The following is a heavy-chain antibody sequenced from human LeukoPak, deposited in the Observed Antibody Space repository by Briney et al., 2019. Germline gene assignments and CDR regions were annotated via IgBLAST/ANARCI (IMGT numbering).Heavy chain of an antibody. V-gene: IGHV3-48*02. D-gene: IGHD5-18*01. J-gene: IGHJ4*02. CDR1: GFTFSTYT. CDR3: ARDGLHTAHFDY. CDR2: VSDSSDV. Sequence: GGSLRLSCAASGFTFSTYTMNWVRQAPGKGLEWVSTVSDSSDVHYSDSVKGRFTISRDNARNSLYLQMNSLRDEDPAVYYCARDGLHTAHFDYWGQGTLVTVSS.